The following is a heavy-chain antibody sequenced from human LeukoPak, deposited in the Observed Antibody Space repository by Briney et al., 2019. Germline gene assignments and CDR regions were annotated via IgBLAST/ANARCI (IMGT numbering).Heavy chain of an antibody. Sequence: SETLSLTCSVSEGSMTSYYWTWIRQPPGKGLEWIGYVYYSGTPSYNPSLRGRVTISLDTSKNQFSLKLSSVTAADTAVYYCARVGGFGELHWFDPWGQGILVTVSS. CDR3: ARVGGFGELHWFDP. D-gene: IGHD3-10*01. CDR1: EGSMTSYY. J-gene: IGHJ5*02. CDR2: VYYSGTP. V-gene: IGHV4-59*12.